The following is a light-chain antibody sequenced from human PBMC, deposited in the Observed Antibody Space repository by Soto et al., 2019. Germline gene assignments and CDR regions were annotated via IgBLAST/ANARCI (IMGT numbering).Light chain of an antibody. V-gene: IGLV1-51*01. Sequence: QSVLTQPPSVSAAPGQKVTISCSGSSSNIGKNYVFWYQQFPGTAPKFLIYDKNNRPAGIPDRFSGSKSGTSATLDITGLQTGDEADYYCGTWDSSLSAVVFGGGTKLTVL. CDR1: SSNIGKNY. CDR3: GTWDSSLSAVV. J-gene: IGLJ2*01. CDR2: DKN.